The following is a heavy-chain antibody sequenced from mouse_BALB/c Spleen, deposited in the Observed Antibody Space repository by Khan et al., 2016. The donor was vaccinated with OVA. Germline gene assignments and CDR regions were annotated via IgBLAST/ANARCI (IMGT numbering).Heavy chain of an antibody. V-gene: IGHV1-4*01. CDR3: VRDGAYHRNDGWFAY. CDR1: GYTFTSYM. D-gene: IGHD2-14*01. J-gene: IGHJ3*01. CDR2: INPSNGYT. Sequence: QIQLVQSGAELARPGASVKMSCKASGYTFTSYMIHWIKLRPGQGLEWIGYINPSNGYTNYNQKFKDKATLTADKSSTTAYMELSSLTSDDSALYNCVRDGAYHRNDGWFAYWGQGTLVTVSA.